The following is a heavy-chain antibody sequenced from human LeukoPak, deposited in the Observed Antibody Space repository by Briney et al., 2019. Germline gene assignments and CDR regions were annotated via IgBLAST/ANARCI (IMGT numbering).Heavy chain of an antibody. D-gene: IGHD6-13*01. J-gene: IGHJ4*02. CDR3: ARVNFRMAAAGVIDY. V-gene: IGHV3-48*03. Sequence: PGGSLRLSCAASGFTFSSYEMNWVRQAPGKGLEWVSYISSSGSTIYYADSVKGRFTISRDNAKNSLYLQMNSLRAEDTAVYYCARVNFRMAAAGVIDYWGQGTLVTVSS. CDR2: ISSSGSTI. CDR1: GFTFSSYE.